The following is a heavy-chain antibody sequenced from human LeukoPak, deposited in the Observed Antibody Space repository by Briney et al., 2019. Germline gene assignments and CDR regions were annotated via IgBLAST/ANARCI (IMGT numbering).Heavy chain of an antibody. D-gene: IGHD4-17*01. V-gene: IGHV3-48*01. CDR1: GFTFNSYS. CDR3: AREGPHYGDYAFDC. Sequence: GGSLRLSCAASGFTFNSYSMSWVRQAPGKGLEWVSYISHTSESTYYADSVRGRFSISRDDAKSSLYLQMNSLRAEDTAVYYCAREGPHYGDYAFDCWGQGTLVTVSS. CDR2: ISHTSEST. J-gene: IGHJ4*02.